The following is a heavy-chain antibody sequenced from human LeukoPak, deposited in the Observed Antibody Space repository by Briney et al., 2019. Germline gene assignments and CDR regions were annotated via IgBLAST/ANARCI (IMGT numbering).Heavy chain of an antibody. CDR2: INPNSGGT. J-gene: IGHJ4*02. Sequence: ASVKVSCKASGYTFTSYDINWVRQATGQGLEWMGWINPNSGGTNYAQKFKGRVTMTRDTSISTAYMELSRLRSDDTAVYYCARVPKATPGHFDYWGQGTLVTVSS. V-gene: IGHV1-2*02. CDR1: GYTFTSYD. CDR3: ARVPKATPGHFDY.